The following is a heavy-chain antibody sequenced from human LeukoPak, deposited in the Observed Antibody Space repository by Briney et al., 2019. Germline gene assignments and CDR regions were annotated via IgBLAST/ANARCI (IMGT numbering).Heavy chain of an antibody. CDR3: ARGVFGVVIYSYYFDY. V-gene: IGHV4-39*07. Sequence: PSQTLSLTCTVSGGSISSGSYYWGWIRQPPGKGLEWIGSIYYSGSTYYNPSLKSRVTISVDTSKNQFSLKLSSVTAADTAVYYCARGVFGVVIYSYYFDYWGQGTLVTVSS. D-gene: IGHD3-3*01. CDR2: IYYSGST. CDR1: GGSISSGSYY. J-gene: IGHJ4*02.